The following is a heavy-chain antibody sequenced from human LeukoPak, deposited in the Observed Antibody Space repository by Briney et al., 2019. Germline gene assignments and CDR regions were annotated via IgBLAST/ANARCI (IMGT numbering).Heavy chain of an antibody. V-gene: IGHV3-23*01. J-gene: IGHJ4*02. CDR3: VLPEGEAMVLGDYFDY. CDR2: ISGSGGST. D-gene: IGHD5-18*01. Sequence: GGSLRLSCAASGFTFSSYAMSWVRQAPGKGLEWVSAISGSGGSTYYADSVKGRFTISRDNSRSTLSLQMNSLRAKDTAVYYCVLPEGEAMVLGDYFDYWGQGTLVTGSS. CDR1: GFTFSSYA.